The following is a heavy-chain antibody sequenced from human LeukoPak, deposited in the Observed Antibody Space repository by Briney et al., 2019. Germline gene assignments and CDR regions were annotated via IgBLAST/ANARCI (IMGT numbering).Heavy chain of an antibody. D-gene: IGHD1-1*01. CDR3: ARQSSIWNDGTNTDFNY. CDR2: ISSSGFIM. V-gene: IGHV3-48*03. Sequence: SGGSLRLSCAASGFTFKNYRMNWVRQAPGKGLEWVSYISSSGFIMYYADSVEGRFTISRDNAKNSLYLQMNSLRAGDTAVYYCARQSSIWNDGTNTDFNYWGQGTLVTVSS. CDR1: GFTFKNYR. J-gene: IGHJ4*02.